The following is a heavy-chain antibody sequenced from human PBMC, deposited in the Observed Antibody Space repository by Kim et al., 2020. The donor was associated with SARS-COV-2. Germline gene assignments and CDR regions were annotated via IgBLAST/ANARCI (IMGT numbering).Heavy chain of an antibody. V-gene: IGHV3-48*02. J-gene: IGHJ6*02. D-gene: IGHD3-10*01. CDR3: ARGVVRGVPNYYYYYGMDV. Sequence: GRFTISRDNAKNSLYLQMNSLRDEDTAVYYCARGVVRGVPNYYYYYGMDVWGQGTTVTVSS.